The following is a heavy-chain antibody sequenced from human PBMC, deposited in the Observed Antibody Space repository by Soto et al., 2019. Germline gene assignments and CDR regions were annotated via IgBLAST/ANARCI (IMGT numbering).Heavy chain of an antibody. J-gene: IGHJ6*02. CDR3: ARYCSSTSCTSYYYGMDV. D-gene: IGHD2-2*01. V-gene: IGHV4-31*03. CDR1: CGSISSGGYY. CDR2: IYYSGST. Sequence: SETLSLTCTVSCGSISSGGYYWSWIRQHPGKGLEWIGYIYYSGSTYYNPSLKSRVTISVDTSKNQFSLKLSSVTAADTAVYYCARYCSSTSCTSYYYGMDVWGQGTTVTVSS.